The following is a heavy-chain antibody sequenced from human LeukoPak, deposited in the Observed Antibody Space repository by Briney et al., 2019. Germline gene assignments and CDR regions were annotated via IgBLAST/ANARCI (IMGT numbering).Heavy chain of an antibody. J-gene: IGHJ4*02. V-gene: IGHV3-30*18. Sequence: GRSLRLSCAASGVPFSSFGMHWVRQAPGKGLEWVAVLSYDGSNRYYADSVKGRFTISRDNSKNTLYLQMNSLRAEDAAVYYGAKHASRVTLHAVYWGQGTLVTVSS. CDR1: GVPFSSFG. CDR2: LSYDGSNR. CDR3: AKHASRVTLHAVY. D-gene: IGHD4-17*01.